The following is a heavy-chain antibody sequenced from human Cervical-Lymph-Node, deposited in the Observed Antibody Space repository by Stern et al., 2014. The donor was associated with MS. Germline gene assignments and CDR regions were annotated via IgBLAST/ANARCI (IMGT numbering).Heavy chain of an antibody. V-gene: IGHV4-61*01. J-gene: IGHJ4*02. CDR2: IYNSSST. CDR3: ARDSSGYYLRFDY. D-gene: IGHD3-22*01. Sequence: LQLQESGPGLVKPSETLSLTCTVSGGSVSGGSYYWVWMRQPPGQGLEWIGYIYNSSSTNYNPSLKRRVTISVDTSKNQFSLKLSSVTAADTAVYYCARDSSGYYLRFDYWGQGTLVTVSS. CDR1: GGSVSGGSYY.